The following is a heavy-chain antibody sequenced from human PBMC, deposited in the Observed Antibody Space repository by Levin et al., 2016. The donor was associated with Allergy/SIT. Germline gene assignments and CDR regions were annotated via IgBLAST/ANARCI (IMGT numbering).Heavy chain of an antibody. V-gene: IGHV4-34*01. Sequence: GSLRLSCAISGGSFSYYYWSWIRQAPGQGLEWIGEIDRRGITNYSPSLKSRVTILVDTSKNQFSLTLNSVIAADTGVYYCASYGGGTHIRDAFDIWGHGTMVTVSS. CDR2: IDRRGIT. J-gene: IGHJ3*02. D-gene: IGHD4-23*01. CDR3: ASYGGGTHIRDAFDI. CDR1: GGSFSYYY.